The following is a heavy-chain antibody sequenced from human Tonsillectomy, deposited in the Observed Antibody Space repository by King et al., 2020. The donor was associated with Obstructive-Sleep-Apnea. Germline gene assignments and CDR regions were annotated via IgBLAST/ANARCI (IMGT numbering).Heavy chain of an antibody. D-gene: IGHD2-2*01. V-gene: IGHV1-18*01. CDR1: VYTFTSYA. CDR2: ITAYNGNT. J-gene: IGHJ6*02. CDR3: ARSPLPTMPFNMDV. Sequence: QLVQSGAEVKKPGASVTVSCKASVYTFTSYAISWVRQAPGQGLEWLGWITAYNGNTYYAQRLQGRVTMTTDTSTSTAYMDLRSLKSDDTAVYYCARSPLPTMPFNMDVWGQGTTVTVSS.